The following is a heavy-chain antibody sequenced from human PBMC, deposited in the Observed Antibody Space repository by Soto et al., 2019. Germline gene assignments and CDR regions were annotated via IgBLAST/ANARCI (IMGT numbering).Heavy chain of an antibody. J-gene: IGHJ6*02. CDR3: ATSLAVQLGYYGMDV. V-gene: IGHV3-21*01. D-gene: IGHD6-6*01. Sequence: WSLRLSCAASGFTFSSYSLNWVRQAPGKGLEWVSSISGGGRDIKYGDSVKGRFIISRDNAMDSLHLQMYSLRADDTAIYFCATSLAVQLGYYGMDVWGPGTTVTVSS. CDR1: GFTFSSYS. CDR2: ISGGGRDI.